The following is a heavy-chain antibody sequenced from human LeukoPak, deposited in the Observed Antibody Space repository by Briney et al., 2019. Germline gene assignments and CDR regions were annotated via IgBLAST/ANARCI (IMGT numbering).Heavy chain of an antibody. Sequence: KTSATLSLTRTVSGYSISRAYYWGSNRQPPGWGLERVLYISSSGSTIYYAVSVKGRFPISRDNAKNSLYLQMNSLRAEDTAVYYCASLEQHSGAFDIWGQGTMVTVSS. D-gene: IGHD6-13*01. J-gene: IGHJ3*02. CDR2: ISSSGSTI. CDR3: ASLEQHSGAFDI. CDR1: GYSISRAYY. V-gene: IGHV3-11*01.